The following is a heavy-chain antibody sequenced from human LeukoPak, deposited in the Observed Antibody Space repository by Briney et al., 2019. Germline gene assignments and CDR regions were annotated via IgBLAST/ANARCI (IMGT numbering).Heavy chain of an antibody. V-gene: IGHV4-61*08. CDR1: GASVASGGFY. D-gene: IGHD3-3*01. CDR3: ARGREERTGGYYDFWSVGY. Sequence: PSQTLSLTCTVSGASVASGGFYWSWIRQPPGKGLEWIGYIYHSGSTNYNPSLKSRVTISVDTSKNQFSLKLSSVTAADTAVYYCARGREERTGGYYDFWSVGYWGQGTLVTVSS. CDR2: IYHSGST. J-gene: IGHJ4*02.